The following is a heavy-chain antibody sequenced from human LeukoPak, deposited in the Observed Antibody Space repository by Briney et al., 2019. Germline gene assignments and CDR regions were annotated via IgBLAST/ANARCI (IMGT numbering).Heavy chain of an antibody. J-gene: IGHJ6*03. CDR3: ARERLFGVVIISNYYYHMDV. Sequence: PSQTLSLTCTVSGGSISSGSYYWSWIREPAGKGLEWIGRIYTSGSTNYNPSLKSRVTISVDTSKNQFSLKLSSVTAADTAVYYCARERLFGVVIISNYYYHMDVWGKGTTVTVSS. CDR2: IYTSGST. V-gene: IGHV4-61*02. D-gene: IGHD3-3*01. CDR1: GGSISSGSYY.